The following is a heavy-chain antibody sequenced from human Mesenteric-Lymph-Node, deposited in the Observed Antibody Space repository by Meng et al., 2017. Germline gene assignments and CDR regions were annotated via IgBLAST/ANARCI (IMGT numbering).Heavy chain of an antibody. CDR1: GFTFSSLG. Sequence: QVLLVESGGGVVQPGRSRRLSCAASGFTFSSLGMHWVRQAPGKGLEWVAVIWSDGNTKYYADSVKDRFTISRDNSKSTLYLQMNSLRAEDTAVYYCTGNSHIYGFDYWGPGTLVTVSS. CDR2: IWSDGNTK. J-gene: IGHJ4*02. V-gene: IGHV3-33*01. D-gene: IGHD5-18*01. CDR3: TGNSHIYGFDY.